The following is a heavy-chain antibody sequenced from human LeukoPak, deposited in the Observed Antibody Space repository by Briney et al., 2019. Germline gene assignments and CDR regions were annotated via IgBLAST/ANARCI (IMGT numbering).Heavy chain of an antibody. CDR1: GYSISSGYY. Sequence: SETLSLTCTVSGYSISSGYYWGWIRQPPGKGLEWIGSIYHSGSTYYNPSLKSRVTISVDTSKNQFSLKLSSVTAADTAVYYCARASLVYAIDYWGQGTLVTVSS. V-gene: IGHV4-38-2*02. D-gene: IGHD2-8*01. CDR2: IYHSGST. J-gene: IGHJ4*02. CDR3: ARASLVYAIDY.